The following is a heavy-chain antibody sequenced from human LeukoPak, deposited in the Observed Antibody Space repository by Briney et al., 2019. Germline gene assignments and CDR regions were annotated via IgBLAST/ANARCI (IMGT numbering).Heavy chain of an antibody. CDR1: GFTFSKSA. D-gene: IGHD6-19*01. Sequence: GGSPRLSCAASGFTFSKSAMTWVRQAPGKGLEWVSAISGSGGSTYYADSVKGRFTISRDNSKNTLYLQMNSLRAEDTAVYYCAKTPYSSAINWFDPWGQGTLVTVSS. V-gene: IGHV3-23*01. J-gene: IGHJ5*02. CDR3: AKTPYSSAINWFDP. CDR2: ISGSGGST.